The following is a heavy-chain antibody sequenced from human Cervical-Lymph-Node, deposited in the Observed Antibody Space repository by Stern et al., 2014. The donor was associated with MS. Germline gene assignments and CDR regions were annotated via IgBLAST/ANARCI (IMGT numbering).Heavy chain of an antibody. D-gene: IGHD6-6*01. Sequence: EVQLVESGGDLVQPGGSLRLSCAVSGFAFSSHAMSWVRQAPGKGLAWVSRIDISGATTFYADAVSGRVTISRDNSKNTLYLQMNTLTAEDTAVYYCANEIRPNDYWGQGTLVTVSS. CDR2: IDISGATT. CDR3: ANEIRPNDY. J-gene: IGHJ4*02. CDR1: GFAFSSHA. V-gene: IGHV3-23*05.